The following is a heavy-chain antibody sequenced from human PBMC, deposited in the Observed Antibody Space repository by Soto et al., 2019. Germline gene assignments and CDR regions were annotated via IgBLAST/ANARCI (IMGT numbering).Heavy chain of an antibody. CDR2: ISGSGGST. V-gene: IGHV3-23*01. D-gene: IGHD3-3*01. CDR1: GFTFSSYA. CDR3: AKHLRFLDPYYYYYMDV. Sequence: GGSLRLSCAASGFTFSSYAMNWVRQAPGKGLEWVSAISGSGGSTYYADSVKGRFTISRDNSKNTLYLQMNSLRAEDTAVYYCAKHLRFLDPYYYYYMDVWGKGTTVTVSS. J-gene: IGHJ6*03.